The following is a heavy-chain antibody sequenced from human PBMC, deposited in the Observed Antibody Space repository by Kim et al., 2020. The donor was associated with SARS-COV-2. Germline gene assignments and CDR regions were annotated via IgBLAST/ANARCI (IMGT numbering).Heavy chain of an antibody. CDR3: ARCGRNGYDYIYYFDY. Sequence: GGSLRLSCAASGFTVSSGCMSWVRQVPGKGLVWVSATYSGGSTNYADSVKGRFTVSRDNSKNTLYLQMISLRAYDTAVYYCARCGRNGYDYIYYFDYWGQGTLVTVSS. V-gene: IGHV3-53*01. CDR2: TYSGGST. J-gene: IGHJ4*02. CDR1: GFTVSSGC. D-gene: IGHD5-12*01.